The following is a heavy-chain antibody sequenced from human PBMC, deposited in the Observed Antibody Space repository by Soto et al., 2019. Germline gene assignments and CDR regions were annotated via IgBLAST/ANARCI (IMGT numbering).Heavy chain of an antibody. CDR1: GYTFTNYY. D-gene: IGHD6-19*01. CDR3: ARASSGATYAHFDY. V-gene: IGHV1-46*01. CDR2: INPGGGST. J-gene: IGHJ4*02. Sequence: ASVNVSCKASGYTFTNYYMHWVRQAPGQGLEWMGIINPGGGSTSYAQKFQGRVTMTRDTSTRKAYMELSRLRSEDTAVYYCARASSGATYAHFDYWGQGTLVTVSS.